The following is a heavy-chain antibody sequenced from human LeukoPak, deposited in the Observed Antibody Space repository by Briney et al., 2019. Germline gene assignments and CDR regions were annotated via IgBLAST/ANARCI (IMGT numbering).Heavy chain of an antibody. CDR3: ANTDPRGLALY. CDR2: ISGSGGST. CDR1: GFTFSSYA. V-gene: IGHV3-23*01. D-gene: IGHD3-16*01. Sequence: GGSLRLSCAASGFTFSSYAMSWVRQAPGKGPEWVSAISGSGGSTYYADSVKGRFTISRDNSKNTLYLQMNSLRAEDTAVYYCANTDPRGLALYWGQGTLVTVSS. J-gene: IGHJ4*02.